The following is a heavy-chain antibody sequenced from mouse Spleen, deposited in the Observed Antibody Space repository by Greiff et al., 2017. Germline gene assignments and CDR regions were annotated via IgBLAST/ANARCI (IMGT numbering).Heavy chain of an antibody. Sequence: EVQLQQSGPGLVKPSQSLSLTCSVTGYSITSGYYWNWIRQFPGNKLEWMGYISYDGSNNYNPSLKNRISITRGTSKNQFFLKLNSVTTGDTATYYCAREEASRTAWFAYWGQGTLVTVSA. D-gene: IGHD6-1*01. CDR1: GYSITSGYY. J-gene: IGHJ3*01. CDR2: ISYDGSN. CDR3: AREEASRTAWFAY. V-gene: IGHV3-6*01.